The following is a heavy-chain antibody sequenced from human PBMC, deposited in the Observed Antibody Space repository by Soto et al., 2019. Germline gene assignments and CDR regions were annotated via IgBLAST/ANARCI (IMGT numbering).Heavy chain of an antibody. CDR1: GFTFSSYA. CDR2: VSGSGVDT. V-gene: IGHV3-23*01. J-gene: IGHJ5*02. CDR3: ANHRPHYHDSRDP. D-gene: IGHD3-22*01. Sequence: PWGSLRLSCAASGFTFSSYAMSWVRQAPGKGLEWVSSVSGSGVDTYYRDSVKGCFAISRDNSKNTVYLHMNGLRAEDTALYYCANHRPHYHDSRDPWGQGTLVTVSS.